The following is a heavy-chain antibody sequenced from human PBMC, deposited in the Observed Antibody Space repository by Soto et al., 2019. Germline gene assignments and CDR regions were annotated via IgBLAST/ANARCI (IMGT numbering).Heavy chain of an antibody. CDR1: GGSTRNYF. CDR3: ARYVNPYDTAVWFDP. CDR2: IYYSGTT. D-gene: IGHD3-9*01. Sequence: QVQLQESGPGLVKPSETLSLTCTVSGGSTRNYFWSWIRQPPGKGLEWIGCIYYSGTTNYNSSLKSRVTISLDTSKNQFSLRLRSVTAADMAVYYCARYVNPYDTAVWFDPWGQGTLVTVSS. V-gene: IGHV4-59*01. J-gene: IGHJ5*02.